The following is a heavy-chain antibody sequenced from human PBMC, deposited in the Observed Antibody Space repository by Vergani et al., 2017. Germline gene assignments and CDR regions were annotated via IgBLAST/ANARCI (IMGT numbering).Heavy chain of an antibody. CDR2: IYHSGST. V-gene: IGHV4-4*02. Sequence: QVQLQESGPGLVKPSGTLSLTCAVSGGSVSSSNWWSWVRQPPGKGLEWIGEIYHSGSTNYNPSLKSRVTISVDTSKNQFSLKLSSVTAADTAVYYCARSAYSSGWWSYNWFDPWGQGTLVTVSS. D-gene: IGHD6-19*01. J-gene: IGHJ5*02. CDR1: GGSVSSSNW. CDR3: ARSAYSSGWWSYNWFDP.